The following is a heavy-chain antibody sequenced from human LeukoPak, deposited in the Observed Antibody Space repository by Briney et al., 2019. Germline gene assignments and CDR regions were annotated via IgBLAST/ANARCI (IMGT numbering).Heavy chain of an antibody. Sequence: GGSLRLPCAASGFTFSSYSMNWVRQAPGKGLEWVSSISSSSSYIYYADSVKGRFTISRDNAKNSLYLQMNSLRAEDTAVYYCARDSTAVGATTGMDYCGQGTLVTVSS. CDR2: ISSSSSYI. CDR3: ARDSTAVGATTGMDY. V-gene: IGHV3-21*01. CDR1: GFTFSSYS. D-gene: IGHD1-26*01. J-gene: IGHJ4*02.